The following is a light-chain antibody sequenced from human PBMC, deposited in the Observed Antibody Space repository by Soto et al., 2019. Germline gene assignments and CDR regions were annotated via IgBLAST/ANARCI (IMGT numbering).Light chain of an antibody. CDR3: QQYNSYWT. V-gene: IGKV1-5*03. CDR2: KAS. CDR1: QSISSW. Sequence: DIQMTQSPSTRSASVGDRGTITCRASQSISSWLAWYQQKPGKAPKLLIYKASSLESGTPSRFSGSGSGTEFTLTISSLQPDDFATYYCQQYNSYWTFGKGTKVDIK. J-gene: IGKJ1*01.